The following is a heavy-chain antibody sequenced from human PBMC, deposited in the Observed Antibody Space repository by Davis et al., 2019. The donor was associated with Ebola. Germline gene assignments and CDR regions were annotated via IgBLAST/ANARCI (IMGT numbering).Heavy chain of an antibody. CDR2: FSSSSSYI. D-gene: IGHD6-19*01. V-gene: IGHV3-21*01. CDR1: GFTFSSYS. J-gene: IGHJ4*02. CDR3: AREAGPVWFDY. Sequence: GGSLRLSCAASGFTFSSYSMNWVRQAPGKVLEWVSSFSSSSSYIHYADSVKGRFTISRDNAKNSLYLQMNSLRAEDTAVYYCAREAGPVWFDYWGQGTLVTVSS.